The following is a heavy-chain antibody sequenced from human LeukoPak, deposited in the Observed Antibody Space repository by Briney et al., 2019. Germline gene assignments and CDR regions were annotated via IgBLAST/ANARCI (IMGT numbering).Heavy chain of an antibody. CDR3: ARVKTTYYDYVWGSYRLYFDY. Sequence: PSETLSLTCAVYGGSLSGYYWSWIRQPPEKGLEWIGEINHSGSTKYNPSLKSRVTISVDTSKNQFSPNLNSVAAADTAVYYCARVKTTYYDYVWGSYRLYFDYWGQGTLVTVSS. V-gene: IGHV4-34*01. J-gene: IGHJ4*02. D-gene: IGHD3-16*02. CDR1: GGSLSGYY. CDR2: INHSGST.